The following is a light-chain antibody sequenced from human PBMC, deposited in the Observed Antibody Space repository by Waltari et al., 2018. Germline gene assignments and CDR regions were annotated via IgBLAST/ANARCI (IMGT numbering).Light chain of an antibody. Sequence: DIVMTQSPDSLAVSLGERATINCKSSQSVLYSSNNNNCLAWYHRRPGQPPKLLISSSSARESGVPDRFSGSGSETDFTLTISSLQAEDVAVYYCQQYYSTPPTFGQGTKVEIK. V-gene: IGKV4-1*01. CDR3: QQYYSTPPT. CDR1: QSVLYSSNNNNC. J-gene: IGKJ1*01. CDR2: SSS.